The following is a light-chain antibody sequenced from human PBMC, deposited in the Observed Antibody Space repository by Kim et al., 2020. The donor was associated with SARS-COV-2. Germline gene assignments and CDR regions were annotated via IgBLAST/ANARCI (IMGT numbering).Light chain of an antibody. CDR3: QSYNRDNVL. Sequence: GKKLTISCTRSSGSIDDNYVQWYQQRPGGVPTAVIYEDDQRPSGVSDRFSGSIDNSSNSASLTISGLRTEDEADYYCQSYNRDNVLFGGGTQLTVL. CDR1: SGSIDDNY. CDR2: EDD. J-gene: IGLJ2*01. V-gene: IGLV6-57*03.